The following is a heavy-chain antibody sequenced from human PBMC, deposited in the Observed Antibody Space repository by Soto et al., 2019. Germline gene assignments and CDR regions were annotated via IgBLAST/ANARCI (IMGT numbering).Heavy chain of an antibody. Sequence: PSETLSLTCTVSGGSISSSSYYWGWIRQSPGKGLEWIGSIYYSGSTYYNPSLKSRVTISIDTSKNQFSLKLSSVTAADTAVYYCARHEERYYFDYWDQGTLVTV. D-gene: IGHD1-1*01. CDR3: ARHEERYYFDY. CDR1: GGSISSSSYY. CDR2: IYYSGST. V-gene: IGHV4-39*01. J-gene: IGHJ4*02.